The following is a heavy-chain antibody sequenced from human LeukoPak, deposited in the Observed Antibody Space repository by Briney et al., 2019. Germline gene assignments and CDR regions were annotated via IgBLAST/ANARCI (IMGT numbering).Heavy chain of an antibody. D-gene: IGHD2-8*01. Sequence: ASVTVSCKASGYNFISYYMHLVRQAPGQGLEWMGIINPSGVSTSYAQKFHDRVTMTRDTSTSTVYMELSSLKSEDTTVYYCARKDVVLVDGVRYDYYGMDVWGQGTTVIVTS. CDR1: GYNFISYY. V-gene: IGHV1-46*01. J-gene: IGHJ6*02. CDR2: INPSGVST. CDR3: ARKDVVLVDGVRYDYYGMDV.